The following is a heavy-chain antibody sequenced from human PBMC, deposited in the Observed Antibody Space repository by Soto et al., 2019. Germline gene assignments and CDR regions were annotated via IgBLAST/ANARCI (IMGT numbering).Heavy chain of an antibody. CDR3: ATAGFRGTSIQQFEF. J-gene: IGHJ4*02. V-gene: IGHV1-69*01. CDR1: GGTLNSYG. Sequence: QVPLVQSATEVKKPGSSVKVSCQASGGTLNSYGISWVRRAPGQGLEWMGAILPVFDTISSGQRFRGRVSITADEVTTTAYMELSGLRSEDTAIYYCATAGFRGTSIQQFEFWGQGTLVTVSP. D-gene: IGHD3-10*01. CDR2: ILPVFDTI.